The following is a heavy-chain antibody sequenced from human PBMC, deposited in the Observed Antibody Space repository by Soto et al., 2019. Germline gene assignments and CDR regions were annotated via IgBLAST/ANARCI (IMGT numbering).Heavy chain of an antibody. CDR3: AMAGRELVWSDIALDI. D-gene: IGHD3-3*01. J-gene: IGHJ3*02. CDR1: GYTFTSYA. V-gene: IGHV1-3*01. Sequence: QVQLVQSGAEVKKPGASVKVSCKASGYTFTSYAMHWVRQAPGQRLEWMGWINAGNGNTKYSQKFQGRVTITRDTCASRAYMELSSLRSEDTAVYVCAMAGRELVWSDIALDIWGQGTMVTVSS. CDR2: INAGNGNT.